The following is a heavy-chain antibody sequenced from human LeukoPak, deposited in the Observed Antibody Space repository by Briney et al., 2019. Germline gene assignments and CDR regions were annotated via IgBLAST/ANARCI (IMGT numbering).Heavy chain of an antibody. Sequence: SGTLSLTCTVSGGSISSYYWNWIRQPAGKGLEWIGRIYTSGSTNYNPSLKSRVTMSVDTSKNQFSLKLSSVTAADTAVYYCARGGTVTTNLNYYYYMDVWGKGTTVTVSS. CDR1: GGSISSYY. D-gene: IGHD4-11*01. CDR3: ARGGTVTTNLNYYYYMDV. J-gene: IGHJ6*03. CDR2: IYTSGST. V-gene: IGHV4-4*07.